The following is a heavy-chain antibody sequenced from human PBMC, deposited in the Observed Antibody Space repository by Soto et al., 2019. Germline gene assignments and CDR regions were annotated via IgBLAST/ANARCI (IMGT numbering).Heavy chain of an antibody. J-gene: IGHJ4*02. Sequence: QVQLVESGGGVVQPGRSLRLSCAASGFTFSNYAINWVRQAPGKGLAWVALVSYDGSNEYYADSVKGRFTISGDNSKNTVCLQLNILRTEETAVYYCARVGSSSWNEGGYWGQGTLVTASS. CDR2: VSYDGSNE. CDR3: ARVGSSSWNEGGY. V-gene: IGHV3-30-3*01. CDR1: GFTFSNYA. D-gene: IGHD6-13*01.